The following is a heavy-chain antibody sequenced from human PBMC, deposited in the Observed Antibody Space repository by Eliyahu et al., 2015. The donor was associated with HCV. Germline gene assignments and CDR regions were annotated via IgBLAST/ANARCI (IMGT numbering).Heavy chain of an antibody. D-gene: IGHD6-19*01. CDR1: GFTFSXXX. CDR2: ISSSSSYI. J-gene: IGHJ4*02. CDR3: ARDPGGIAVAGAGVVDY. V-gene: IGHV3-21*01. Sequence: EVQLVESGGGLVKPGGSLRLSCAASGFTFSXXXMNWVRQAPGKGLEWVSSISSSSSYIYYADSVKGRFTISRDNAKNSLYLQMNSLRAEDTAVYYCARDPGGIAVAGAGVVDYWGQGTLVTVSS.